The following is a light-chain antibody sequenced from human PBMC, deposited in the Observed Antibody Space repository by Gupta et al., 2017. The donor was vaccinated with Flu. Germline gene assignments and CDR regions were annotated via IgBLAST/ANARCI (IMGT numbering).Light chain of an antibody. J-gene: IGKJ3*01. CDR1: QNINNY. CDR2: AAS. Sequence: SPSSLSASIGDRVTITCRASQNINNYLNWYQQKPGKAPKLLIYAASTLQSGVPSRFSGSGSGTDFTLTISSLQPEDFATYYCQQSYTTPLFGPGTKVDIK. V-gene: IGKV1-39*01. CDR3: QQSYTTPL.